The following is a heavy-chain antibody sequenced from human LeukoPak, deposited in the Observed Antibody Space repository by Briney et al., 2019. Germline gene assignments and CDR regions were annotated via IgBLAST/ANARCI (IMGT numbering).Heavy chain of an antibody. V-gene: IGHV4-34*01. CDR1: GGSISSYY. CDR3: ARERGYYYYYYMDV. Sequence: SETLSLTCTVSGGSISSYYWSWIRQPPGKGLEWIGEINHSGSTNYNPSLKSRVTISVDTSKNQFSLKLSSVTAADTAVYYCARERGYYYYYYMDVWGKGTTVTVSS. CDR2: INHSGST. D-gene: IGHD1-1*01. J-gene: IGHJ6*03.